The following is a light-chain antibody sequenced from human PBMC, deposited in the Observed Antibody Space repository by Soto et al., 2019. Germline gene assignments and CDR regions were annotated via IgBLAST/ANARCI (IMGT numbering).Light chain of an antibody. CDR3: QQYGSCSPWT. CDR1: QSISSW. J-gene: IGKJ1*01. V-gene: IGKV1-5*03. Sequence: DIQMTQSPSTLSASVGDRVTITCRASQSISSWLAWYQQKPGRAPKLLIYKASRLETGVPSRFSGSGSGTEFTLIISSLQGDDFVIYYCQQYGSCSPWTFGQGTKVEIK. CDR2: KAS.